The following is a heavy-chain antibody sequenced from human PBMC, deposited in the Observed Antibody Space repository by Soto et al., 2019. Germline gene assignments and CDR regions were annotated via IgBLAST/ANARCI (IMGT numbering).Heavy chain of an antibody. CDR1: GFIFSSYG. CDR2: ISYEGSHT. Sequence: QVQLVESGGGVVQPGRSLRLSCAASGFIFSSYGMHWVRQAPGKGLEWVAVISYEGSHTYYADSVKGRFTITRDNSKNTLYLQMNSLRPEDTAVYYCAKEVHCGGVSCSLSEGFDYWGQGTLLTVSS. J-gene: IGHJ4*02. V-gene: IGHV3-30*18. D-gene: IGHD2-15*01. CDR3: AKEVHCGGVSCSLSEGFDY.